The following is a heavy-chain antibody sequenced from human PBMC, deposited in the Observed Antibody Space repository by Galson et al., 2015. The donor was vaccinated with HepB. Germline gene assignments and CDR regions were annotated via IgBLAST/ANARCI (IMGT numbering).Heavy chain of an antibody. D-gene: IGHD6-19*01. CDR3: AREGRAVAGTGYYYYGMDV. Sequence: SLRLSCAASGFTFSDYYMSWIRQATGKGLEWVSYISSSSSYTNYADSVKGRFTISRDNAKNSLYLQMNSLRAEDTAVYYCAREGRAVAGTGYYYYGMDVWGQGTTVTVSS. CDR1: GFTFSDYY. CDR2: ISSSSSYT. V-gene: IGHV3-11*06. J-gene: IGHJ6*02.